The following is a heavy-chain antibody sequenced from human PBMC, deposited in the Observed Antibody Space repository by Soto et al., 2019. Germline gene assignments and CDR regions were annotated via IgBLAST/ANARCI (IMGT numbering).Heavy chain of an antibody. CDR1: GYNFPCYW. CDR3: ARLYMGYASAQTLYFFMDV. J-gene: IGHJ6*03. D-gene: IGHD3-10*01. V-gene: IGHV5-51*01. Sequence: GESLKISCQVSGYNFPCYWIAWVRQMPGKGLEWMGIIYPGNSDTRYSPSFQGQVTVSVDKFISTAYLQWSTLKASDTAMYYCARLYMGYASAQTLYFFMDVWGKGTTVTVSS. CDR2: IYPGNSDT.